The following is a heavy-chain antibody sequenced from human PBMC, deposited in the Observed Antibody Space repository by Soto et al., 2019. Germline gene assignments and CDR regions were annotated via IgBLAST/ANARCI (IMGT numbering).Heavy chain of an antibody. Sequence: QVHLVQSGAEVKKPAASVQVSCKASGHTFINYDVAWVRRAPGQGLEWMGWISISKGKTYYEQSLKGRVTMTTEPATTTTSMEVRSLKTDDTAVYNCARKGYLGNFGLVVWGQGTTVTVSS. D-gene: IGHD5-12*01. CDR1: GHTFINYD. CDR2: ISISKGKT. CDR3: ARKGYLGNFGLVV. J-gene: IGHJ6*02. V-gene: IGHV1-18*01.